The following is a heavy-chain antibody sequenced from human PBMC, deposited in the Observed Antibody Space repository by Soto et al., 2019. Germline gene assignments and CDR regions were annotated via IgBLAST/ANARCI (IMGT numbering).Heavy chain of an antibody. D-gene: IGHD1-7*01. CDR1: GGSFSGYY. J-gene: IGHJ6*02. CDR3: ARSGPAGELRYYYSGMDV. Sequence: QVQLQQWGAGLLKPSETLSLTCAVYGGSFSGYYWSWIRQPPGKGLEWIGEINHSGSTNYNPSLKSRVTISVDTSKNQFSLKLSSVTAADTAVYYCARSGPAGELRYYYSGMDVWGQGTTVTVSS. V-gene: IGHV4-34*01. CDR2: INHSGST.